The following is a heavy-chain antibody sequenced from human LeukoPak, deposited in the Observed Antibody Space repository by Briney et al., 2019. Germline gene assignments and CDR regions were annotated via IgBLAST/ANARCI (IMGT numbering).Heavy chain of an antibody. J-gene: IGHJ4*02. CDR2: IKQEGSEK. Sequence: GGSLRLSCAASGFIFSLYLMSWVRQAPGKGLEWVASIKQEGSEKYYVDSVKGRFTISRDNAKNSLYLQLHSLRAEDTAVYYCARLRFVAASGVSPFDYWGQGTLVTVSS. CDR1: GFIFSLYL. CDR3: ARLRFVAASGVSPFDY. V-gene: IGHV3-7*01. D-gene: IGHD2-8*02.